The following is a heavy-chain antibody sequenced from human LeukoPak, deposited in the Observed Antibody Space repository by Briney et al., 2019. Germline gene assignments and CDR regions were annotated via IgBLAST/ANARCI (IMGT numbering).Heavy chain of an antibody. J-gene: IGHJ5*02. V-gene: IGHV4-39*01. CDR1: GGSISSSSYY. D-gene: IGHD2-2*01. Sequence: PSETLSLTCTVSGGSISSSSYYWGWLRQPPGKGLEWIGSIYYSGSTYYNPSLKRRVTISVDTSKNQFSLKLSSVTAADTAVYYCARPRYCSSTSCYPQGGWFDPWGQGTLVTVSS. CDR2: IYYSGST. CDR3: ARPRYCSSTSCYPQGGWFDP.